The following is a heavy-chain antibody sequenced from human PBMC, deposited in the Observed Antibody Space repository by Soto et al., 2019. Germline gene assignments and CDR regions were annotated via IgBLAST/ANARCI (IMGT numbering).Heavy chain of an antibody. CDR1: GFTFSSYS. Sequence: EVQLVESGGGLVKPGGSLRLSCAASGFTFSSYSMNWVRQAPGKGLEWVSSISSSSSYIYYADSVKGRFTISRDNAKNSLYLQMNSLRAEDTAVYYCARDLPGSIAVGTACYFDYWGQGTLVTVSS. CDR2: ISSSSSYI. J-gene: IGHJ4*02. D-gene: IGHD6-19*01. V-gene: IGHV3-21*01. CDR3: ARDLPGSIAVGTACYFDY.